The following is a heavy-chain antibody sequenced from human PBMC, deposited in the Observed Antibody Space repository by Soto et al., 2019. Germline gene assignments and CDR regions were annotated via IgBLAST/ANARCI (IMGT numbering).Heavy chain of an antibody. J-gene: IGHJ4*02. V-gene: IGHV3-15*07. Sequence: GGSLRLSCAASGFTFSNAWMNWVRQAPGKGLEWVGRIKSKTDGGTTDYAAPVKGRFTISRDDSKNTLYLQMNSLKTEDTAVYYCTTAKGYYDFWSGYYMNFDYWGQGTLVTVSS. CDR1: GFTFSNAW. CDR3: TTAKGYYDFWSGYYMNFDY. D-gene: IGHD3-3*01. CDR2: IKSKTDGGTT.